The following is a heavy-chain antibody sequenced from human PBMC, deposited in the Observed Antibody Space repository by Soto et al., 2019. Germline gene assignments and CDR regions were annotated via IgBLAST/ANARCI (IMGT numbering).Heavy chain of an antibody. CDR1: GGSISSGGYY. Sequence: PSETLSLTCTVSGGSISSGGYYWSWIRQHPGKGLEWIGYIYYSGSTYYNPSLKSRVTISVDTSKNQFSLKLSSVTAADTAVYYCARTSHLYYDSSGSNVRGPFNYWGQGTLVTVSS. V-gene: IGHV4-31*03. CDR3: ARTSHLYYDSSGSNVRGPFNY. D-gene: IGHD3-22*01. J-gene: IGHJ4*02. CDR2: IYYSGST.